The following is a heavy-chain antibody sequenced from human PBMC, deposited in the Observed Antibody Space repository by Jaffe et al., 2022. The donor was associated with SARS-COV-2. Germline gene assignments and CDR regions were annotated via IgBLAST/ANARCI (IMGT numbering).Heavy chain of an antibody. D-gene: IGHD6-19*01. CDR1: GFTFSSYG. CDR2: IWYDGSNK. J-gene: IGHJ5*02. V-gene: IGHV3-33*01. Sequence: QVQLVESGGGVVQPGRSLRLSCAASGFTFSSYGMHWVRQAPGKGLEWVAVIWYDGSNKYYADSVKGRFTISRDNSKNTLYLQMNSLRAEDTAVYYCARDRAVAGTDGPRWFDPWGQGTLVTVSS. CDR3: ARDRAVAGTDGPRWFDP.